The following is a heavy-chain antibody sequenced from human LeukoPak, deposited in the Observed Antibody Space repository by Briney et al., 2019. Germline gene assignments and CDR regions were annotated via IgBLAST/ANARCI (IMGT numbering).Heavy chain of an antibody. CDR1: GFTVSNSY. V-gene: IGHV3-74*01. D-gene: IGHD3-3*01. J-gene: IGHJ3*02. CDR2: ITPDGTST. CDR3: ARGAFGVYAFDI. Sequence: GGSLRLSCAASGFTVSNSYMSWVRQAPGKGLVWVSRITPDGTSTTYADSVKGRFTISRDNAKNTLYVQMNSLRAEDTAVYYCARGAFGVYAFDIWGQGTMVTVSS.